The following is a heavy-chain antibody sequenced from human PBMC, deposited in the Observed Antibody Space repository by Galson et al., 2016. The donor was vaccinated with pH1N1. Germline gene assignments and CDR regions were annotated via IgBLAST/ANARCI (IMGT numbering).Heavy chain of an antibody. Sequence: PALVKPTQTLTLTCTFSGFSLSTSGVGVGWIRQPPGKALEWLALIYWDDDKRYSPSLKSRLAITKDPTKNQVVLTMSNMDPVDTATYYCARNGYGDSVGYFDYWGQGTLVTVSS. CDR3: ARNGYGDSVGYFDY. V-gene: IGHV2-5*02. CDR1: GFSLSTSGVG. D-gene: IGHD4-17*01. J-gene: IGHJ4*02. CDR2: IYWDDDK.